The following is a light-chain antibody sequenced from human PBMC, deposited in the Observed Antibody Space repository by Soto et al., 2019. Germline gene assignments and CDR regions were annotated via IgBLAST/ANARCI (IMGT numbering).Light chain of an antibody. J-gene: IGKJ4*01. Sequence: EVVMTQSPATLSVSPGERATLSCRTSQSVYNNLAWYLQKPGQAPRLLISGASTRATGIPARFSGSGSGTEFTRTIHSLQSEDFAVYYCQQYNSWHLTFGGGTKVEIK. CDR1: QSVYNN. CDR3: QQYNSWHLT. V-gene: IGKV3D-15*01. CDR2: GAS.